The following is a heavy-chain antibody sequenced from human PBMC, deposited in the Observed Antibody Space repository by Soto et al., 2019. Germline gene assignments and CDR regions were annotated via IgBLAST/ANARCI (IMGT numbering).Heavy chain of an antibody. D-gene: IGHD2-2*01. CDR2: INQSGGT. V-gene: IGHV4-34*01. CDR3: ARDPYANAFDI. J-gene: IGHJ3*02. CDR1: GASLSGYD. Sequence: SETLSLTCAVYGASLSGYDWSWIRQPPGKGLEWIGEINQSGGTIYNPSLKSRVTISMDTSKNQFSLRLSSVTAADTAIYYCARDPYANAFDIWGRGTMVTVSS.